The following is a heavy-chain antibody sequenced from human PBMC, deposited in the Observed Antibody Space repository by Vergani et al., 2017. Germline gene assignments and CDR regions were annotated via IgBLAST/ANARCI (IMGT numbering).Heavy chain of an antibody. CDR2: IYYSGST. V-gene: IGHV4-61*10. CDR3: ARGCSGGSCYFSN. Sequence: WSWIRQPAGKGLEWIGYIYYSGSTNYNPSLKSRVTISVDTSKNQFSLKLSSVTAADTAVYYCARGCSGGSCYFSNWGQGTLVTVSS. D-gene: IGHD2-15*01. J-gene: IGHJ4*02.